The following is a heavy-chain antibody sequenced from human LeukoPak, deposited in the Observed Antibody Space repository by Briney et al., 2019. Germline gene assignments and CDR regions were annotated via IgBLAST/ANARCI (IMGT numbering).Heavy chain of an antibody. J-gene: IGHJ4*02. D-gene: IGHD1-26*01. CDR3: ARGAGGAYFDY. Sequence: GGSLRLSCAASGFTISSSYMSWVRQVPGKGLEWVSYIYGADTIYYADFVKDRFTISRDSNRNILYLQMNSLRADDTAVYYCARGAGGAYFDYWGQGTLVTVSS. CDR2: IYGADTI. CDR1: GFTISSSY. V-gene: IGHV3-66*01.